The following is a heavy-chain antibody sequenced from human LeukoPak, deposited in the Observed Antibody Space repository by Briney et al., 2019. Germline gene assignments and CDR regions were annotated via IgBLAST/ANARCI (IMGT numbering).Heavy chain of an antibody. J-gene: IGHJ4*02. CDR2: INTNTGNP. V-gene: IGHV7-4-1*02. Sequence: ASVKASCKASGYTFTSYGISWVRQAPGQGLEWMGWINTNTGNPTYAQGFTGRFVFSLDTSVSTAFLQISSLKAEDTAVYYCAREVRRVFDYWGQGTLVTVSS. CDR1: GYTFTSYG. D-gene: IGHD3-10*01. CDR3: AREVRRVFDY.